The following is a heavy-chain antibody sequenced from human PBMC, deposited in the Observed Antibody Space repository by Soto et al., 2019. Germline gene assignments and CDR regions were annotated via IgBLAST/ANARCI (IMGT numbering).Heavy chain of an antibody. V-gene: IGHV4-34*01. J-gene: IGHJ4*02. D-gene: IGHD6-13*01. CDR3: ARELTSSWYIDY. CDR1: GGTFSGYY. CDR2: ISHTGST. Sequence: KPSETLSLTCAVYGGTFSGYYWSWIRQPPGKGLEWIGEISHTGSTNYSPSLKSRVTISVDPSKNQFSLKLSSVTAADTAVYYCARELTSSWYIDYWGQGNLVTV.